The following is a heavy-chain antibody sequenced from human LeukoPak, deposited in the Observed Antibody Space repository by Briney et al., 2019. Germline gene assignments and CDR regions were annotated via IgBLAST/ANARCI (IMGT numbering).Heavy chain of an antibody. V-gene: IGHV1-69*01. J-gene: IGHJ3*02. CDR2: IIPIFGTA. Sequence: SVKVSCKASGGPFSSYAISWVRQAPGQGLEWMGGIIPIFGTANYAQKFQGRVTITADESTSTAYMELSSLRSEDTAVYYCGVGGGGPSDAFDIWGQGTMVTVSS. CDR3: GVGGGGPSDAFDI. D-gene: IGHD3-16*01. CDR1: GGPFSSYA.